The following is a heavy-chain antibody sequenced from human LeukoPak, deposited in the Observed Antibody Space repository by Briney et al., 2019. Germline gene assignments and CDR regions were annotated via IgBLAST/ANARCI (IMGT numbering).Heavy chain of an antibody. CDR3: ARGGTAVIAPYAFDI. CDR1: GGSISSYS. Sequence: PSETLSLTCTVSGGSISSYSWSWIRQPPGKGQQWIRYIYYSGSTNCNPSVKSRVAMSVDTSKKQFSLKLSSLTAADTAVYYCARGGTAVIAPYAFDIWGQGTMVTVSS. J-gene: IGHJ3*02. V-gene: IGHV4-59*01. CDR2: IYYSGST. D-gene: IGHD4-23*01.